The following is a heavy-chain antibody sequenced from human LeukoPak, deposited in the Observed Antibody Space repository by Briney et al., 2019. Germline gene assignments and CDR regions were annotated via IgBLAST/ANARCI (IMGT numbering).Heavy chain of an antibody. CDR1: GFTFSSYA. CDR2: ISGSGGST. V-gene: IGHV3-23*01. Sequence: GGSLRLSCAASGFTFSSYAMSWVRQAPGKGLEWVSAISGSGGSTYYADSVKGRFTISRDNSKNTLYQQMNSLRAEDTAVYYCAKDRFPVHYDILTGYSAFDYWGQGTLVTVSS. D-gene: IGHD3-9*01. J-gene: IGHJ4*02. CDR3: AKDRFPVHYDILTGYSAFDY.